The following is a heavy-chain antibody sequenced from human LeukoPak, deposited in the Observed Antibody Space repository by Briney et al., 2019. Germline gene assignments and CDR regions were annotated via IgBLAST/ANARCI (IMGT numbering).Heavy chain of an antibody. CDR1: GGSINSYY. CDR3: ARGSYDSSGTKFDY. D-gene: IGHD3-22*01. Sequence: SETLSLTCTVSGGSINSYYWSWIRQPPGKGLEWIGCIYYSGSTNYNPSLKSRVTISVDTSKNQFSLKLSSVTAADTAVYYCARGSYDSSGTKFDYWGQGTLVTVSS. J-gene: IGHJ4*02. V-gene: IGHV4-59*01. CDR2: IYYSGST.